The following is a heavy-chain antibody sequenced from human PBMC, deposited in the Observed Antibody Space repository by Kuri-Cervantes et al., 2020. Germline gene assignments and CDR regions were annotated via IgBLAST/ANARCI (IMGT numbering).Heavy chain of an antibody. CDR3: AHRRITMIVGGNGFDY. Sequence: SGPTLVKPTQTLTLTCTFSGFSLSTSGVGVGWIRQPPGKALEWLALIYWDDDKRYSPSLKSRLTITKDTSKNQVVLTMTNMDPVDTATYYCAHRRITMIVGGNGFDYWGRGTLVTVSS. V-gene: IGHV2-5*02. CDR1: GFSLSTSGVG. CDR2: IYWDDDK. J-gene: IGHJ4*02. D-gene: IGHD3-22*01.